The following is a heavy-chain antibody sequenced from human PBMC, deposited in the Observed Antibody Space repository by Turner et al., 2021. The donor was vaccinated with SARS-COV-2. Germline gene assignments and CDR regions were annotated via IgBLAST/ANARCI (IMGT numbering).Heavy chain of an antibody. CDR3: AKQQGLYSNPMYYFDY. Sequence: QVQLVESGGGVVQPGRYLRLSCAASGFTFSSYGMHWVRQAPGKGLEWVAVTSYDGSNKYYADSVKGRFTISRDNSKNTLYLQMNSLRADDTAVYYCAKQQGLYSNPMYYFDYWGQGTLVTVSS. D-gene: IGHD1-26*01. J-gene: IGHJ4*02. CDR1: GFTFSSYG. V-gene: IGHV3-30*18. CDR2: TSYDGSNK.